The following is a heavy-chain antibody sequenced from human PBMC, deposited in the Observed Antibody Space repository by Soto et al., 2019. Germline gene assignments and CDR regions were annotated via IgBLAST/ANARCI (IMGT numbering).Heavy chain of an antibody. CDR2: IYYSGST. CDR3: ARHDSSGYYSDFDY. Sequence: SSETLSLTCAVYGGSFSGYYWSWIRQPPGKGLEWIGYIYYSGSTNYNPSLKSRVTISVDTSKNQFSLKLSSVTAADTAVYYCARHDSSGYYSDFDYWGQGTLVTVSS. V-gene: IGHV4-59*08. J-gene: IGHJ4*02. CDR1: GGSFSGYY. D-gene: IGHD3-22*01.